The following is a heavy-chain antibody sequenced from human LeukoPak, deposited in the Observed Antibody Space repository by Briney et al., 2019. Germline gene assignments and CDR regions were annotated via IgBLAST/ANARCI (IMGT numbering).Heavy chain of an antibody. CDR2: ISYDGSDK. V-gene: IGHV3-30-3*01. CDR1: GFTFSSYA. D-gene: IGHD3-3*01. J-gene: IGHJ4*02. Sequence: GRSLRLSCAASGFTFSSYAMHWVRQAPGKGLEWVAVISYDGSDKFYADSVKGRFTISRDNSKNTLYVQMDSLRTKDTAIYYCARGGDIFGVELRYFDYWGQGALVTVSS. CDR3: ARGGDIFGVELRYFDY.